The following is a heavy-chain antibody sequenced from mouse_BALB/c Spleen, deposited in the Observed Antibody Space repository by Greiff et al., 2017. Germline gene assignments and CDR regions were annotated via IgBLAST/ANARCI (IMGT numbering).Heavy chain of an antibody. Sequence: VQLKQSGAELVKPGASVKLSCTASGFNIKDTYMHWVKQRPEQGLEWIGRIDPANGNTKYDPKFQGKATITADTSSNTAYLQLSSLTSEDTAVYYCVTPFAYWGQGTLVTVSA. CDR3: VTPFAY. CDR2: IDPANGNT. J-gene: IGHJ3*01. CDR1: GFNIKDTY. V-gene: IGHV14-3*02.